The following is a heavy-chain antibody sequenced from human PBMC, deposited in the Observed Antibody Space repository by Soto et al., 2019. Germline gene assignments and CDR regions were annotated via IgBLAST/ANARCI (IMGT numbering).Heavy chain of an antibody. Sequence: GGSVRLSCVSSGFTFSSCSMNWVRQAPGKGLEWVSFISGSGDTKYYADSVKGRFTISRDNAKNSLYLQMSSLRDEDTAVYYCAKYCSSDVCFDYWGQGTLVTVSS. J-gene: IGHJ4*02. CDR1: GFTFSSCS. V-gene: IGHV3-48*02. CDR3: AKYCSSDVCFDY. CDR2: ISGSGDTK. D-gene: IGHD2-8*01.